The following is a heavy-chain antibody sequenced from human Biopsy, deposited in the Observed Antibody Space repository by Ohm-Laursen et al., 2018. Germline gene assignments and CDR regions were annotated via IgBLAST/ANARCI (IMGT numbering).Heavy chain of an antibody. CDR3: ARVRGGFLEWFDY. CDR2: IYYSGTT. Sequence: TLSLTCTVSGESMGTYYWTWIRQPPGKGLEWFASIYYSGTTNKNPSLKSRVTISVDTSKRQFYLELSSVTAADTAIYYCARVRGGFLEWFDYWGQGTLITVSS. CDR1: GESMGTYY. J-gene: IGHJ5*01. D-gene: IGHD3-3*01. V-gene: IGHV4-59*01.